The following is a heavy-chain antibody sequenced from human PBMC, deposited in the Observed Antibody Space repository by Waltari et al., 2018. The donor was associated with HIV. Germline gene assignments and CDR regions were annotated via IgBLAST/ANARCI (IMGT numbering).Heavy chain of an antibody. CDR2: INSDGSST. Sequence: EVQLVESGGGLVEPGGPLRLSCAASGFTFSSYWMHWVRQAQGKGLVWVSGINSDGSSTKYADSVKDRFIISRDNAKNTLYLQMNTLRDEDTAVYYCTRVPEVEMATIWYFDLWGRGTLVTVSS. D-gene: IGHD5-12*01. CDR1: GFTFSSYW. J-gene: IGHJ2*01. CDR3: TRVPEVEMATIWYFDL. V-gene: IGHV3-74*03.